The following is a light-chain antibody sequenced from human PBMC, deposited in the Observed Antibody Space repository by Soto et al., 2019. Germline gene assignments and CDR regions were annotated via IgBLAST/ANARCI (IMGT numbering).Light chain of an antibody. J-gene: IGKJ1*01. CDR1: QSVSSN. V-gene: IGKV3-15*01. CDR2: GVS. Sequence: EIVMTQSPATLSVSPGERATLSCRASQSVSSNLAWYQQNPGQAPRLLINGVSTSATGIPARFSGSGSGTEFTLTISSLQSEDFAFYYCQQYNNWPPTFGQGTKVAIK. CDR3: QQYNNWPPT.